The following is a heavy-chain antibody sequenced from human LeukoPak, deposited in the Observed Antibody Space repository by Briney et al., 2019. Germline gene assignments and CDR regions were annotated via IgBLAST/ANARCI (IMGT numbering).Heavy chain of an antibody. V-gene: IGHV3-74*03. CDR1: GLSLNYFW. Sequence: PGGSLRLSCTASGLSLNYFWMHWVRQAPGKGLAWVPRISNDGTSTKYADSVKGRFTISRDNAKNTLYLEMDTLRAEDTAVYYCASGGPRSFSRWGQGTLVTVFS. CDR2: ISNDGTST. J-gene: IGHJ4*02. CDR3: ASGGPRSFSR. D-gene: IGHD3-10*01.